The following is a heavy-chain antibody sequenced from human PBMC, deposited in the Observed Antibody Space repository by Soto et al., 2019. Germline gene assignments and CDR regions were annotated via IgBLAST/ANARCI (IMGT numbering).Heavy chain of an antibody. Sequence: QVPLVQSGPDLKRPGASMKVSCKASGYTFTSYGISWVRQDPGQGLEWMAWISPLKGRTQYSQKAQGRVTLSTDTSSNTAYMEMTTLRVDDTAVYYCAMDYGDRPEYFKHWGQGTLVTVS. D-gene: IGHD4-17*01. CDR1: GYTFTSYG. J-gene: IGHJ1*01. CDR3: AMDYGDRPEYFKH. V-gene: IGHV1-18*04. CDR2: ISPLKGRT.